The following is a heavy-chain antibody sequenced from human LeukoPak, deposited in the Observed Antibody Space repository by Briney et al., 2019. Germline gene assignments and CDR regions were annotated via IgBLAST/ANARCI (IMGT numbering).Heavy chain of an antibody. CDR3: ASHYGSGSSNWLDP. CDR1: GFTFSNYG. V-gene: IGHV3-23*01. CDR2: ISGSGDST. J-gene: IGHJ5*02. Sequence: GGSLRLSCAASGFTFSNYGMSWIRQAPGRGWEWVSAISGSGDSTYYADSVKGRFTISRDNSKNTLYLQMNSLRAEDTAVYYCASHYGSGSSNWLDPWGQGTLVTVSS. D-gene: IGHD3-10*01.